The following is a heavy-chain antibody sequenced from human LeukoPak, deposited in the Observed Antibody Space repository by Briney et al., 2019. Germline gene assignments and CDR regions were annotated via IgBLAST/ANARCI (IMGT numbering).Heavy chain of an antibody. Sequence: SETLSLTCSVSGDSITRGGFYWSWIRQHPGKGLEWIGYIYTSGDTNYNASLKSRVAISLDTCRDQFSLSLTSVTAADTAVYFCARATTVSGLFDYWGQGTLVTVSS. J-gene: IGHJ4*02. V-gene: IGHV4-31*03. CDR2: IYTSGDT. CDR3: ARATTVSGLFDY. CDR1: GDSITRGGFY. D-gene: IGHD1-1*01.